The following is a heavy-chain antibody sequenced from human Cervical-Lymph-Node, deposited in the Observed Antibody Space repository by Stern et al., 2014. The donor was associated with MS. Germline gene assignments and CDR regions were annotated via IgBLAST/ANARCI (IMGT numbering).Heavy chain of an antibody. V-gene: IGHV3-11*01. J-gene: IGHJ4*02. CDR3: ARERGGSSWHDY. CDR2: ISNSGSTT. D-gene: IGHD6-13*01. Sequence: VQLVESGGGLVQPGGSLRLSCGASGFTFSDYYMCWIRQAPAKGLEWVSYISNSGSTTYYADSVKGRFTISRDNAENSLYLQMNSLRAEDTAVYYCARERGGSSWHDYWGQGTLVSVSS. CDR1: GFTFSDYY.